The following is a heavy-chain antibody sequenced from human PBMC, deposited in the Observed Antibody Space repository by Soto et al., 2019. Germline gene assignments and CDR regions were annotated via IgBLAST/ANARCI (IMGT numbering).Heavy chain of an antibody. CDR1: GGTFSSYA. Sequence: QVQLVQSGAEVKKPGSSVKVSCKASGGTFSSYAISWVRQAPGQGLEWMGGIIPIFGTANYAQKIQGRVTITADKSTSTAYMELSSLRSEDTAVYYCARGKKYSYGPDLGMDVWGQGTTVTVSS. CDR2: IIPIFGTA. J-gene: IGHJ6*02. CDR3: ARGKKYSYGPDLGMDV. V-gene: IGHV1-69*06. D-gene: IGHD5-18*01.